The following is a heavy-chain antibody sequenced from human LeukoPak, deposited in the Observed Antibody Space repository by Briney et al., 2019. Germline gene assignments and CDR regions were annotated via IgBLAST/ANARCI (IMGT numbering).Heavy chain of an antibody. D-gene: IGHD4-17*01. J-gene: IGHJ6*02. CDR2: IYHTGSV. CDR1: GGSINSNYW. V-gene: IGHV4-4*02. Sequence: SETLSLTCAVSGGSINSNYWWTWVRQSPGKGLEWIGEIYHTGSVNYNLSLESRVTISRDRSKNQFSLMLRSVTAADTAVYYCARQGAVTPRRTHYYAMDVWGPGTTVTVSS. CDR3: ARQGAVTPRRTHYYAMDV.